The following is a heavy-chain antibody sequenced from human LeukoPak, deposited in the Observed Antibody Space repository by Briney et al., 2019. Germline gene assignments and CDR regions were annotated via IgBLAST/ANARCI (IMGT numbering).Heavy chain of an antibody. CDR3: AAKNYYYDSSGYYH. CDR2: IVVGSGNT. D-gene: IGHD3-22*01. J-gene: IGHJ5*02. CDR1: GFTFTTSA. V-gene: IGHV1-58*02. Sequence: SVKLSCKASGFTFTTSAMQWVRQARGQRLEWIGWIVVGSGNTNYAQKFQERVTITRDMSTSTAYMDLSSLRSEDTAVYYCAAKNYYYDSSGYYHWGQGTLVTVSS.